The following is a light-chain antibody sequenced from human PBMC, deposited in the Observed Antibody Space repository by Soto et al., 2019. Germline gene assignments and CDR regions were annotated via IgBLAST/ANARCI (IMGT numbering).Light chain of an antibody. CDR3: QQYAESPLT. CDR2: AAS. V-gene: IGKV3-20*01. J-gene: IGKJ4*01. Sequence: EIVLTQSPGTLSLSPGERATLSCRASQSVGRNYLAWYQQKPGQAPRLLIHAASSRATGIPDTFSGSGSETDFTLTISRLEPEDFAVYYCQQYAESPLTFGGGTKVEIE. CDR1: QSVGRNY.